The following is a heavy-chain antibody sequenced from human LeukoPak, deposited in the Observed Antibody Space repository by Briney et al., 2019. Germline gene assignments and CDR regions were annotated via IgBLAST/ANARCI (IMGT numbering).Heavy chain of an antibody. Sequence: SETLSLTCAVYGGSFSGYYWSWIRQPPGKGLEWIGEINHSGSTNYNPSLKSRVTIPVDTSKNQFSLKLSSVTAADTAVYYCARGRGDSDYWGQGTLVTVSS. CDR2: INHSGST. CDR1: GGSFSGYY. J-gene: IGHJ4*02. CDR3: ARGRGDSDY. D-gene: IGHD2-21*01. V-gene: IGHV4-34*01.